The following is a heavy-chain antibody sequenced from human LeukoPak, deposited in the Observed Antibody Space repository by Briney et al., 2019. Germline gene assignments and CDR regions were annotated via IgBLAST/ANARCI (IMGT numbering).Heavy chain of an antibody. V-gene: IGHV1-2*02. D-gene: IGHD3-10*01. J-gene: IGHJ4*02. CDR2: INPNSGGT. CDR1: GYTFTKFG. Sequence: ASVKVSCRASGYTFTKFGISWVRQAPGQGLEWMGWINPNSGGTNYAQKFQGRVTMTRDTSISTAYMELSRLRSDDTAVYYCARSRGLNPFDYWGQGTLVTVSS. CDR3: ARSRGLNPFDY.